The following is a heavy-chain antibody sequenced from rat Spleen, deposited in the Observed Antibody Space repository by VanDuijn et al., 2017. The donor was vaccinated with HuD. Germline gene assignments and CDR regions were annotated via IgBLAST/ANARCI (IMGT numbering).Heavy chain of an antibody. J-gene: IGHJ2*01. V-gene: IGHV5S23*01. CDR2: ITNTGGST. Sequence: EVQLVESGGGLVQPGRSLTLSCVVSGFTFSDYNMAWVRQAPEKGLEWVASITNTGGSTYYPDSVKGRFTISRDNAKSTLYLQMNSLRSEDTATYYCTRVHNSGLYYFDYWGQGVMVTVSS. D-gene: IGHD4-3*01. CDR3: TRVHNSGLYYFDY. CDR1: GFTFSDYN.